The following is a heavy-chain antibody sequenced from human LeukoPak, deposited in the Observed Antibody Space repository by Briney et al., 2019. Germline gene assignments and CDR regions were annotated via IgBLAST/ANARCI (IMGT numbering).Heavy chain of an antibody. D-gene: IGHD5-12*01. CDR3: ARSYGGYVLDE. Sequence: PSETLSLTCIVSGGSVSSLYWHWIRQSPEKGLEWIGYAYSTGGAKYNPSLKNRVTMSFDTPKNHFSLKLTSVTAADTAVYFCARSYGGYVLDEWGQGTLVVVSS. CDR2: AYSTGGA. J-gene: IGHJ4*02. CDR1: GGSVSSLY. V-gene: IGHV4-59*02.